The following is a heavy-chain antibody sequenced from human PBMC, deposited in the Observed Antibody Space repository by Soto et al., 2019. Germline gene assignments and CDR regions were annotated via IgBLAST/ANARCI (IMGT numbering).Heavy chain of an antibody. CDR2: IFSSGST. CDR1: GGSISNYY. CDR3: ARQRRDFDY. V-gene: IGHV4-59*08. Sequence: PSETLSLTCTVSGGSISNYYWSWIRQPPGKGLQWIGYIFSSGSTNYNPSLKSRVTISVNTSKNQFSQNLNSVTAADTAVYYCARQRRDFDYWGQGSLVTVSS. J-gene: IGHJ4*02.